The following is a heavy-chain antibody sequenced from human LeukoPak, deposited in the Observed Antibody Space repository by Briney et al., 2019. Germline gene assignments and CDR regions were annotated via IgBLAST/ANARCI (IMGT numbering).Heavy chain of an antibody. CDR2: ISYDGSNK. Sequence: GGSLRLSCAASGFTFSSYAMHWVRQAPGKGLEWVAVISYDGSNKYYADSVKGRFTISRDNAKNSLYLQMNSLRAEDTAVYYCASHQLLASYYYYYYMDVWGKGTTVTVSS. D-gene: IGHD2-2*01. CDR3: ASHQLLASYYYYYYMDV. CDR1: GFTFSSYA. V-gene: IGHV3-30*04. J-gene: IGHJ6*03.